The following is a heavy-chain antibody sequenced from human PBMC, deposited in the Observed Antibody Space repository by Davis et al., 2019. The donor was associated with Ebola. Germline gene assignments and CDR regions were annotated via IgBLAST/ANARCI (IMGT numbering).Heavy chain of an antibody. Sequence: ASVKVSCKTSGFPLISYGISWVRQAPGQGLEWMGWISAYNGNTNYAQKLQGRVTMTTDTSTSTAYMELRSLRSDDTAVYYCARDAAVAPLDYWGQGTLVTVSS. V-gene: IGHV1-18*01. CDR1: GFPLISYG. CDR2: ISAYNGNT. J-gene: IGHJ4*02. D-gene: IGHD6-19*01. CDR3: ARDAAVAPLDY.